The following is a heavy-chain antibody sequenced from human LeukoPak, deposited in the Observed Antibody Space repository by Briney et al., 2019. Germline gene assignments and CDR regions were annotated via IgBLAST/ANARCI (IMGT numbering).Heavy chain of an antibody. CDR2: ISSSGSTI. CDR1: GFTFSSYW. Sequence: GGSLRLSCAASGFTFSSYWMAWVRQPPGKGLEWVSYISSSGSTIYYADSVKGRFTISRDNAKNSLYLQMSSLRAEDTAVYYCASGSGSWIDAFDIWGQGTMVTVSS. D-gene: IGHD6-13*01. V-gene: IGHV3-48*04. J-gene: IGHJ3*02. CDR3: ASGSGSWIDAFDI.